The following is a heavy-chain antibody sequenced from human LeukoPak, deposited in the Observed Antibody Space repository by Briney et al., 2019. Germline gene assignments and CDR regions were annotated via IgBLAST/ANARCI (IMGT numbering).Heavy chain of an antibody. CDR1: GYTFTSYY. V-gene: IGHV1-46*01. CDR3: ARELLDSSSYPGAFDI. Sequence: ASVKVSCKASGYTFTSYYMHWVRQAPGQGLEWMGIINPSGGSTSYAQKFQGRVTMTRDTSTSTVYMELSSLRSEDTAVYYCARELLDSSSYPGAFDIWGQGSMVTVSS. CDR2: INPSGGST. J-gene: IGHJ3*02. D-gene: IGHD3-22*01.